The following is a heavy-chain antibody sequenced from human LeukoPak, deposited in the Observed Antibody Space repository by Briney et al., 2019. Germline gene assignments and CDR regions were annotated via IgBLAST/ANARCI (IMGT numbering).Heavy chain of an antibody. V-gene: IGHV3-30*18. Sequence: GRSLRLSCAASGFTFSSHAMHWVRQAPGKGLEWVAIISNDGSYKNYADSVKGRYTVSRDNSDNTLFLQMSSLRVEDTAIYYCTNRRYLDYWGQGTLVTVSS. CDR2: ISNDGSYK. J-gene: IGHJ4*02. CDR1: GFTFSSHA. CDR3: TNRRYLDY. D-gene: IGHD3-9*01.